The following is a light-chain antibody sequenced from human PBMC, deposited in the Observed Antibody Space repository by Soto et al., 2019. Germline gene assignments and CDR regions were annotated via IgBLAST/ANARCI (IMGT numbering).Light chain of an antibody. CDR3: MQALQTPLT. Sequence: DIVMTQSPLSLPVTPGESASISCRSSQSLLHSNGYTYFDWYLQKPGQSPQLLIYLGSNRDSGVPDRFSGSASGTDFTLKISRVEAEDVGVYYCMQALQTPLTFGQGTRLEIK. CDR1: QSLLHSNGYTY. J-gene: IGKJ5*01. CDR2: LGS. V-gene: IGKV2-28*01.